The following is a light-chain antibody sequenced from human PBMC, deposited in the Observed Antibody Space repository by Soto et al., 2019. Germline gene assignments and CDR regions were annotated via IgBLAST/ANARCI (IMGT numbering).Light chain of an antibody. CDR3: QESYTAARK. V-gene: IGKV3-15*01. Sequence: EIVMTQSPGTLSLSPGDTATLSCRASQSLGSDLAWYQQKPGQAPRLLIFGASARPTGIPARISGSGSGTEFARASSRERLEDCALYFYQESYTAARKFAQGTKVDIK. J-gene: IGKJ1*01. CDR1: QSLGSD. CDR2: GAS.